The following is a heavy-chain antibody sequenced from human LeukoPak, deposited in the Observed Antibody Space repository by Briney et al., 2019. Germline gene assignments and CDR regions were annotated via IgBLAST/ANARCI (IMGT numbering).Heavy chain of an antibody. Sequence: TTSETLSLTCTVSGGSISSYYWSWIRQPPGKGLEWIGYIYYSGSTNYNPSLKSRVTISVDTSKNQFSLKLSSVTAADTAIYYCAREYGDFDYWGQGTLVTVSS. D-gene: IGHD4-17*01. CDR1: GGSISSYY. J-gene: IGHJ4*02. CDR2: IYYSGST. CDR3: AREYGDFDY. V-gene: IGHV4-59*12.